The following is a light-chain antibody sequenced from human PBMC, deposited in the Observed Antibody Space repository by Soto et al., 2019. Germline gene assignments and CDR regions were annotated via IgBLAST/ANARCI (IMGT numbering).Light chain of an antibody. J-gene: IGKJ1*01. Sequence: DIQMTQSPSTLSASVGDRVTITCRASQSISSWLAWYQQKPGKAPRLLIYDASSLESGVPSRFSGSGSGTECTLTISSLQPDDFATYYCQQYNSYPWTLGQGTKVDI. V-gene: IGKV1-5*01. CDR1: QSISSW. CDR2: DAS. CDR3: QQYNSYPWT.